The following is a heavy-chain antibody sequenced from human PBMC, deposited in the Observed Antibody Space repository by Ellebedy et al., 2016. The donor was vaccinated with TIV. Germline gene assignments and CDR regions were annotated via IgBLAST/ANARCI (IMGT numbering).Heavy chain of an antibody. V-gene: IGHV4-31*03. CDR1: GASMSRGSQF. Sequence: SETLSLXXTLSGASMSRGSQFWTCIRQHPGKGPEWIGYIHHSGSTAYNPSLKIRVTISADTSKNQFSLNVRSVTAADPAVYYCAKEQRSSDSGNYGLDVWGQGTTVIVSS. CDR3: AKEQRSSDSGNYGLDV. D-gene: IGHD3-10*01. CDR2: IHHSGST. J-gene: IGHJ6*02.